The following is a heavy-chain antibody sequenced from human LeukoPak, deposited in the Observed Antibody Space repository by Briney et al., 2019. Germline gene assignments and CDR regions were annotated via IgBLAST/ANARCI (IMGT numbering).Heavy chain of an antibody. Sequence: ASVKVSCKASGGTFSSYAISRVRQAPGQGLEWMGGIIPIFGTANYAQKFQGRVTITADESTSTAYMELSSLRSEDTAVYYCAREVLGYCSSTSCPWGYGMDVWGKGTTVTVSS. V-gene: IGHV1-69*01. CDR3: AREVLGYCSSTSCPWGYGMDV. CDR1: GGTFSSYA. D-gene: IGHD2-2*01. CDR2: IIPIFGTA. J-gene: IGHJ6*04.